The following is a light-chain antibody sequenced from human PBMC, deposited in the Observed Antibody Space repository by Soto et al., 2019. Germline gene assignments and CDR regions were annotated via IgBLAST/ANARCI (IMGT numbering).Light chain of an antibody. Sequence: QSVLTQPRTASETPGQTVSISYSGSNSNIASNTVNWYQHLPGTAPKLLIYYNNQRPSGVPDRFSGSKSGTSASLAISGLQSEDESDYYCAAWDDTLRRYVFGTGTKVTVL. CDR2: YNN. CDR3: AAWDDTLRRYV. J-gene: IGLJ1*01. CDR1: NSNIASNT. V-gene: IGLV1-44*01.